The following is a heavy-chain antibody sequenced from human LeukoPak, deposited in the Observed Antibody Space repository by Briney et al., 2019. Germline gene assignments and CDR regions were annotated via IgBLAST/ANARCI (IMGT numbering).Heavy chain of an antibody. CDR3: AKDSCSSTSCYIDY. J-gene: IGHJ4*02. D-gene: IGHD2-2*02. Sequence: GGSLRLSCAASGFTFDDYAMPWVRQAPGKGLEWVSGISWNSGSIGYADSVKGRFTISRDNAKNSLYLQMNSLRAEDTALYYCAKDSCSSTSCYIDYWGQGTLVTVSS. CDR2: ISWNSGSI. CDR1: GFTFDDYA. V-gene: IGHV3-9*01.